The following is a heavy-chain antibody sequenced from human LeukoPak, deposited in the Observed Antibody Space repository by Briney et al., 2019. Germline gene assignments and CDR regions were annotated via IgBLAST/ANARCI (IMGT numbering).Heavy chain of an antibody. D-gene: IGHD5-18*01. J-gene: IGHJ4*02. Sequence: GGSLRLSCVISGFSFRNYWMHWVRQAPGKGLEWVSSITSSSTYIYYADSVKGRFTISRDNAKNSLYLQMNSLRAEDTAVYYCARGYNYGPADYWGQGTLVTVSS. CDR2: ITSSSTYI. V-gene: IGHV3-21*01. CDR1: GFSFRNYW. CDR3: ARGYNYGPADY.